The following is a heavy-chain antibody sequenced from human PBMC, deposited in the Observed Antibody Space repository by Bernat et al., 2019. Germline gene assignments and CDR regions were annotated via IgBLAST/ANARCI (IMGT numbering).Heavy chain of an antibody. CDR3: ATDQGGSYSCWGY. CDR2: ISSSGSTI. D-gene: IGHD1-26*01. V-gene: IGHV3-48*03. Sequence: EVQLVESGGGLVQPGGSLRLSCAASGFTFSSYEMNWVRQAPGKGLEWVSYISSSGSTIYYADSVKGRFTISRDNSKNTLYLQMNSLRAEDTAVYYCATDQGGSYSCWGYWGQGTLVTVSS. J-gene: IGHJ4*02. CDR1: GFTFSSYE.